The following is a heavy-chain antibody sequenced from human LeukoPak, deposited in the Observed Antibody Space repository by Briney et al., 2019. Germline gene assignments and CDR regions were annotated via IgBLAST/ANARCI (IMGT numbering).Heavy chain of an antibody. J-gene: IGHJ6*02. Sequence: PGGSLRLSCVASDFSFSNYDMYWVRQAAGRGLEWVSALGTNGDTYYLGSVRGRFTISRENGKNSLYLQMNSLRVDDTAVYYCAREWRGIAPHFHGMDVWGQGTTVTVSS. V-gene: IGHV3-13*01. CDR3: AREWRGIAPHFHGMDV. CDR1: DFSFSNYD. CDR2: LGTNGDT. D-gene: IGHD6-6*01.